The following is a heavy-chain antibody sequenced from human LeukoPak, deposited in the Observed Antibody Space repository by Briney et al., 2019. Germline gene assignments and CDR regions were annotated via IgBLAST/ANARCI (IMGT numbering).Heavy chain of an antibody. CDR1: GYTFTGYY. D-gene: IGHD1-26*01. CDR3: VRGIVGATKVDLDY. V-gene: IGHV1-2*02. Sequence: ASVKVSCKASGYTFTGYYMHWVRQAPGQGLEWMGWINPNSGGTNYAQKFQGRVTMTRDTSISTAYMELSRLRSDDTAVYYCVRGIVGATKVDLDYWGQGTLVTVSS. CDR2: INPNSGGT. J-gene: IGHJ4*02.